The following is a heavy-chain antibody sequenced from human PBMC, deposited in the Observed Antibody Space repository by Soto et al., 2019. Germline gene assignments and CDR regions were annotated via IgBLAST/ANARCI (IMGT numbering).Heavy chain of an antibody. CDR3: AKGSADSRPYYFDY. J-gene: IGHJ4*02. D-gene: IGHD3-22*01. CDR1: GFTFSSYG. V-gene: IGHV3-33*06. Sequence: PGGSLRLSCAASGFTFSSYGMHWVRQAPGKGLEWVAVIWYDGSNKYYADSVKGRFTISRDNSNNMLYLQMNSLRAEDTAIYYCAKGSADSRPYYFDYWGQGTLVTVSS. CDR2: IWYDGSNK.